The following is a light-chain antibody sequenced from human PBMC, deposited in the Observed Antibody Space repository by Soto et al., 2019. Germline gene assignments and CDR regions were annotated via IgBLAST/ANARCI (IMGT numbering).Light chain of an antibody. Sequence: IVCPQSPATLSLSPGYRVTLSWPASQSVSSYLAWYQQKPGQAPRLLIYDASNRATGIPARCSGRGSGTDFTLTSSSLEPEDSAVFYCHLYGASPPTFGQGTKVEIK. CDR3: HLYGASPPT. CDR2: DAS. J-gene: IGKJ1*01. V-gene: IGKV3-11*01. CDR1: QSVSSY.